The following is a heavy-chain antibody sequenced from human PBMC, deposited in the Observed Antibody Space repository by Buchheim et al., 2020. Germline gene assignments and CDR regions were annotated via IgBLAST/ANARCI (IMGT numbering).Heavy chain of an antibody. D-gene: IGHD6-6*01. Sequence: QVQPQESGPGLVKPSGTLSPTCAVSGGAISSSNWWSWVRQPPGKGLEWIGEIYHSGSTNYNPSLKSRVTISVDKSQTQSSLKLSSVTAADTAVYYCARAKKIVLSYYYYGMDVWGQGTT. CDR2: IYHSGST. CDR3: ARAKKIVLSYYYYGMDV. CDR1: GGAISSSNW. J-gene: IGHJ6*02. V-gene: IGHV4-4*02.